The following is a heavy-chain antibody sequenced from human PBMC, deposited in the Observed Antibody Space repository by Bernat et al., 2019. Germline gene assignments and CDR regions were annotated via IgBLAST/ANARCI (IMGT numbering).Heavy chain of an antibody. CDR2: FDPEDGET. D-gene: IGHD2-15*01. Sequence: QVQLVQSGAEVKKPGASVKVSCKVSGYTLTELSMHWVRQAPGKGLEWMGGFDPEDGETIYAQKFQGRVTMTDDTSTDTAYMELSSLRSEDTAVYYCATELFDCSGGSCYSEGGYWGQGTLVTVSS. J-gene: IGHJ4*02. CDR1: GYTLTELS. CDR3: ATELFDCSGGSCYSEGGY. V-gene: IGHV1-24*01.